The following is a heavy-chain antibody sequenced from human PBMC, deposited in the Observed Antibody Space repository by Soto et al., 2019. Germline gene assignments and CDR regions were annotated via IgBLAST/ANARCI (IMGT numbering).Heavy chain of an antibody. Sequence: QVQLQESGPGLVKPSQTLSLTCTVSGGSISSGGYYWSWIRQHPGKGLEWIGYIYYSGSTYYNPSLKSRVTISVDTSKNQFSLKLSSVTAADTAVYYCAREGDYDSSGYNWFDPWGQGTLVTVSS. CDR3: AREGDYDSSGYNWFDP. J-gene: IGHJ5*02. V-gene: IGHV4-31*03. D-gene: IGHD3-22*01. CDR2: IYYSGST. CDR1: GGSISSGGYY.